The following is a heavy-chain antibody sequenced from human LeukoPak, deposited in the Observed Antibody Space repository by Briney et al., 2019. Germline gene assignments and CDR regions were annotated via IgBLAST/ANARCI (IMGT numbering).Heavy chain of an antibody. V-gene: IGHV5-51*01. Sequence: GESLKISCKGSGYSFTSYWIGWVRQMPGKGLEWMGIIYPGDSDTRYSPSFQGQVTISADKSISTAYLQWSSLKASDTAMYYCARHVADPPYYYYYYMDVWGKGTTVTVSS. CDR1: GYSFTSYW. CDR3: ARHVADPPYYYYYYMDV. J-gene: IGHJ6*03. CDR2: IYPGDSDT.